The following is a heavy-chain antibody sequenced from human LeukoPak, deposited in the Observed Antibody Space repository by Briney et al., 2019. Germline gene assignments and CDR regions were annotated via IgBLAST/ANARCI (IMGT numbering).Heavy chain of an antibody. CDR3: AKGVTGLNY. CDR1: GDSVSSNSVT. Sequence: SQTLSLTCAISGDSVSSNSVTWNWIRQSPSRGLEWLGRTYYRSTWYNDYAVSVRGRITVNPDTSKNQFSLQLNSVTPEDTAVYYCAKGVTGLNYWGQGTLVTVSS. CDR2: TYYRSTWYN. J-gene: IGHJ4*02. D-gene: IGHD2-21*02. V-gene: IGHV6-1*01.